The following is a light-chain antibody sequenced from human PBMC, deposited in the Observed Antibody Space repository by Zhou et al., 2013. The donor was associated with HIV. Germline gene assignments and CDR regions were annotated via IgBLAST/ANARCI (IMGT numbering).Light chain of an antibody. Sequence: DIQMTQSPSSLSASVGDRVTITCRASQDITHYLAWFQQKPGKAPKLLIYAASNLQSGVPSRFSGSGSGTDFTLTISSLQPEDFATYYCQHTFTTPITFGGGTRVEIK. CDR1: QDITHY. CDR2: AAS. J-gene: IGKJ4*01. CDR3: QHTFTTPIT. V-gene: IGKV1-39*01.